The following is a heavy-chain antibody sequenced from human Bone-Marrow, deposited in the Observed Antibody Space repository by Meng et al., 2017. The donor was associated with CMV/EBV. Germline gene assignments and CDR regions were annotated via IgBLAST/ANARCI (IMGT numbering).Heavy chain of an antibody. D-gene: IGHD2-2*01. J-gene: IGHJ3*02. CDR1: GYTFTSYD. V-gene: IGHV1-8*03. CDR2: MNPNSGNT. CDR3: ARTSLDCSSTSCPGAFDI. Sequence: ASVKVSCKASGYTFTSYDINWVRQATGQGLEWMGWMNPNSGNTGYAQKFQGRVTITRNTSISTDYMELSSLRSEDTAVYYCARTSLDCSSTSCPGAFDIWGQGKMVTVSS.